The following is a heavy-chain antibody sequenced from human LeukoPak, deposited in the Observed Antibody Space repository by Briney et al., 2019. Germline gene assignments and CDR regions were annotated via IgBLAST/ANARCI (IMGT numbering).Heavy chain of an antibody. V-gene: IGHV3-23*01. CDR2: ISGSGGST. J-gene: IGHJ4*02. Sequence: GGSLRLSCAASGFTFSSYAMSWVRQAPGKGLEWVSAISGSGGSTYYADSVKGRFTISRDNSKNTLYLQMNSLRAEDTAVYYCAKGLYYDFWSGPIFDYWGQGTLVTVSS. CDR1: GFTFSSYA. D-gene: IGHD3-3*01. CDR3: AKGLYYDFWSGPIFDY.